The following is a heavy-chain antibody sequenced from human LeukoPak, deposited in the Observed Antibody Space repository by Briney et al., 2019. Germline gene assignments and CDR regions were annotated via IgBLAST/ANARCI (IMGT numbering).Heavy chain of an antibody. Sequence: ASVKVSCKASGYTITNNYMHWVRQAPGQGLEGMGWISAYNGNTNYAQKLQGRVTMTTDTSTSPAYMELRTLRSDDTAVYYCARDGGWDDILTGYRTGFDYWGKGTLVTVSS. CDR3: ARDGGWDDILTGYRTGFDY. CDR2: ISAYNGNT. D-gene: IGHD3-9*01. CDR1: GYTITNNY. V-gene: IGHV1-18*04. J-gene: IGHJ4*02.